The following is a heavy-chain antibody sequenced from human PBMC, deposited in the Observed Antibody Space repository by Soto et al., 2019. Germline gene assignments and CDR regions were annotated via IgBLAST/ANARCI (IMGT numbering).Heavy chain of an antibody. CDR3: ARSNHDFWSGYPQGCFDY. J-gene: IGHJ4*02. D-gene: IGHD3-3*01. CDR2: ISSNGDST. CDR1: GFTFNTYA. Sequence: HPGGSLRLSCAASGFTFNTYAMNWVRQAPGKGLEYVAAISSNGDSTFYVDSGGGRFTISRDNSKNTLYLQVGRLRPEDTAVYYCARSNHDFWSGYPQGCFDYWGQGALVTVSS. V-gene: IGHV3-64*02.